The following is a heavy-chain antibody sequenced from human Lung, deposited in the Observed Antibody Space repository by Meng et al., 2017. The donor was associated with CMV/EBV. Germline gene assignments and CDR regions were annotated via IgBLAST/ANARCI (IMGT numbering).Heavy chain of an antibody. J-gene: IGHJ6*02. CDR1: GFRFSSYE. V-gene: IGHV3-48*03. D-gene: IGHD3-3*01. CDR2: ISGSGDTT. CDR3: ARESGPMGGNYYYGLDV. Sequence: LTCAASGFRFSSYEINWVRQTPGKGLEWVSYISGSGDTTNYADSVKGRFTISRDNAKNSLYLQMNSLRTEDTAVYYCARESGPMGGNYYYGLDVWGQGTXVTVSS.